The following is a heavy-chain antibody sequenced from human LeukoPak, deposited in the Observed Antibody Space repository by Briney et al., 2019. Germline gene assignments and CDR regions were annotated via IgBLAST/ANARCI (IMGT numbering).Heavy chain of an antibody. D-gene: IGHD6-13*01. Sequence: PSETLSLTCTVSGGSISSSSYDWGWIRQPPGKGLEWIGNIYYSGSTYYNPSLKSRVTISEDTSKNQFSLKLSSVTAADTAVYYCARRSSSWYSKIDSWGQGTLVTVSS. V-gene: IGHV4-39*01. CDR1: GGSISSSSYD. J-gene: IGHJ4*02. CDR3: ARRSSSWYSKIDS. CDR2: IYYSGST.